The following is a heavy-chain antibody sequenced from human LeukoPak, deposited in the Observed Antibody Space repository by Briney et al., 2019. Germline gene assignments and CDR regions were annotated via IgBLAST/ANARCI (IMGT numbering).Heavy chain of an antibody. V-gene: IGHV1-69*04. CDR3: ARVNFARYYCSSTSCYDYYYGMDV. CDR2: IIPILGIA. D-gene: IGHD2-2*01. J-gene: IGHJ6*02. Sequence: ASVKVSCKASGGTFSSYAISWVRQAPGQGLEWMGRIIPILGIANYAQKFQGRVTITADKSTSTAYMELSSLRSEDTAVYYCARVNFARYYCSSTSCYDYYYGMDVWGQGTTVTVSS. CDR1: GGTFSSYA.